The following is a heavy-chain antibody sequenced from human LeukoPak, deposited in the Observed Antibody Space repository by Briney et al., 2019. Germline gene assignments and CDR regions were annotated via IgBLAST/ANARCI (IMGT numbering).Heavy chain of an antibody. CDR1: GFTFSSFG. CDR2: ISASGTDT. Sequence: PGETLTLSCVASGFTFSSFGMSWIRQAPGRGPEWVSSISASGTDTYYADSVKGRFTISRDDPHNTLYLQMNSLRAEDTAVYFCARGGVDYYGSGTYYLMYYFDYWGQGALVTVSS. CDR3: ARGGVDYYGSGTYYLMYYFDY. V-gene: IGHV3-23*01. J-gene: IGHJ4*02. D-gene: IGHD3-10*01.